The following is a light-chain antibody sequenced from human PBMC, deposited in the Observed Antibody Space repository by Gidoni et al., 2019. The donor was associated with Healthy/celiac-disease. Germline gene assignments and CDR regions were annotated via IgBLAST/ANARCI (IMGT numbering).Light chain of an antibody. V-gene: IGKV3-15*01. Sequence: EIVMTQSPATLSVSPGERATLSCRASQSVSSNLAWYQQKPGQAPRLLIYGASTSATGIPARFSGSGSGTEFTLTISSLQSDDFAVSYCQQYNNWPALTFGGGTKVEIK. CDR3: QQYNNWPALT. CDR2: GAS. CDR1: QSVSSN. J-gene: IGKJ4*01.